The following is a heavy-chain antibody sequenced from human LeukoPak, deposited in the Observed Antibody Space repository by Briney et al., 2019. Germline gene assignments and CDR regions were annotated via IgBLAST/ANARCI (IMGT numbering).Heavy chain of an antibody. CDR2: IIPIFGTA. D-gene: IGHD4-23*01. Sequence: ASVKVSCKASGGTFSSYAISWVRQAPGQGLEWMGGIIPIFGTANYAQKLQGRVTMTTDTSTSTAYMELRSLRSDDTAVYYCARASNSDYWGQGTLVTVSS. J-gene: IGHJ4*02. CDR3: ARASNSDY. V-gene: IGHV1-69*05. CDR1: GGTFSSYA.